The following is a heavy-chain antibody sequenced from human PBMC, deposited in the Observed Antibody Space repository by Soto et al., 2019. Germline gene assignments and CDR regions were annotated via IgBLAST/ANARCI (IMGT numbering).Heavy chain of an antibody. J-gene: IGHJ6*03. D-gene: IGHD2-2*01. CDR2: IYYSGST. Sequence: SETLSLTCTVSGGSISSYYWSWIRQPPGKGLEWIGYIYYSGSTNYNPSLKSRVTISVDTSKNQFSLKLSSVTAADTAVYYCARRLRGTDAHQKYYYYSYMDVWGEGTTVTVSS. CDR3: ARRLRGTDAHQKYYYYSYMDV. CDR1: GGSISSYY. V-gene: IGHV4-59*08.